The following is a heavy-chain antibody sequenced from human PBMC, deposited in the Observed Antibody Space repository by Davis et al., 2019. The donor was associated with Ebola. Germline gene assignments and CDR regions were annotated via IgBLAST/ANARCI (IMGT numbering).Heavy chain of an antibody. CDR3: AKDLDYYFDY. CDR1: GFTFSSYS. V-gene: IGHV3-21*04. Sequence: GESLKISCAASGFTFSSYSMNWVRQAPGKGLEWVSSISSSSSYIYYADSVKGRFTISRDNSKNTLYLQMNSLRAEDTAVYYCAKDLDYYFDYWGQGTLVTVSS. J-gene: IGHJ4*02. CDR2: ISSSSSYI.